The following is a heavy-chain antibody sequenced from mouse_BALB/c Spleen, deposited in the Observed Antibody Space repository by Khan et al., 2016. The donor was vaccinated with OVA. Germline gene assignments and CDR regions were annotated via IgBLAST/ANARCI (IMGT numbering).Heavy chain of an antibody. J-gene: IGHJ2*01. Sequence: QVQLQQSGAELMKPGASVKISCKATGFTFSNYWIEWIKQRPGHGLEWIGQILPGSNITNYNEKFKGKATFTAETSSNTAYMQLSSLTSKDSAVYYCSLYGSRGDYWGQGTTVTVSS. CDR1: GFTFSNYW. CDR2: ILPGSNIT. V-gene: IGHV1-9*01. D-gene: IGHD1-1*01. CDR3: SLYGSRGDY.